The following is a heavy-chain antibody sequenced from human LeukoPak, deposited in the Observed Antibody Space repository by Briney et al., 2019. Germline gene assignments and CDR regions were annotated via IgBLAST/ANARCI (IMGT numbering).Heavy chain of an antibody. J-gene: IGHJ6*02. CDR3: ARHGLGGCSGGRCFTSFHYYGMDV. D-gene: IGHD2-15*01. Sequence: GEFLKISCKGYGYSFSDYWIGWVRQMPGKGLEWMGIIFPGDSDTKYSPSFQGQVTISVDKSLSTAYPQWTSLRASDTAIYYCARHGLGGCSGGRCFTSFHYYGMDVWGQGTTVTVSS. V-gene: IGHV5-51*01. CDR1: GYSFSDYW. CDR2: IFPGDSDT.